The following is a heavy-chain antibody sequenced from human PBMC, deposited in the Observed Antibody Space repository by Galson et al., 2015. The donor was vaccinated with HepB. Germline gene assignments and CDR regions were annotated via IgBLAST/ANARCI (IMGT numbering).Heavy chain of an antibody. CDR2: ISTDGGDK. D-gene: IGHD6-13*01. J-gene: IGHJ4*02. Sequence: SLRLSCAASGFTFRSYAMHWVRQAPGKGLEWVAVISTDGGDKEYADSVKGRFTISRDNSKNTLYLQMNSLRAEDTAVFYCAKDGKIAAAGYYFDYWGQGTLVTVSS. CDR3: AKDGKIAAAGYYFDY. V-gene: IGHV3-30*18. CDR1: GFTFRSYA.